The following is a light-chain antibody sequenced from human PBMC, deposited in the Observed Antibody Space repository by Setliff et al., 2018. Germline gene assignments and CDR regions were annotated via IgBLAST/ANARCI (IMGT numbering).Light chain of an antibody. J-gene: IGLJ1*01. CDR3: SSYTSSSTFV. Sequence: SALTQPASVSGTPGQSITISCTGTGSYHYVSWYQQHPGKAPKLIIYDVTDRPSGVSNRFSASKSGNTASLTISGLQPEDEAHYYCSSYTSSSTFVFGTGTKVTV. CDR2: DVT. CDR1: GSYHY. V-gene: IGLV2-14*03.